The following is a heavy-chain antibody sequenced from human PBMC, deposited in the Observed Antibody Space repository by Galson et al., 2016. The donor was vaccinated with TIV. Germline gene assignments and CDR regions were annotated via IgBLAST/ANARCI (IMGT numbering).Heavy chain of an antibody. Sequence: ETLSLTCAVFGGSFSDYHWSWIRQPPGKGPEWIGEINHSGITNYNPSLKTRVTMSVDASKSQFSLKLTSVTAADTAMYFCARGRMNSFSASREYFHHWGQGTLITVSS. V-gene: IGHV4-34*01. CDR3: ARGRMNSFSASREYFHH. D-gene: IGHD3-16*01. CDR1: GGSFSDYH. CDR2: INHSGIT. J-gene: IGHJ1*01.